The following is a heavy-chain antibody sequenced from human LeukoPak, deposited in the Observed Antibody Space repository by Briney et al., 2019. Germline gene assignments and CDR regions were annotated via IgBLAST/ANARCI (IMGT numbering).Heavy chain of an antibody. Sequence: GGSLRLSCAASGFTFSSYGMHWVRQAPGKGLEWVAVIWYDGSNKYYADSVKGRFTISRDNSKNTLYLQMNSLRAEDTAVYYCAKAGYSGRPIDYWGQGTLVTVSS. V-gene: IGHV3-30*02. CDR3: AKAGYSGRPIDY. J-gene: IGHJ4*02. CDR1: GFTFSSYG. CDR2: IWYDGSNK. D-gene: IGHD5-12*01.